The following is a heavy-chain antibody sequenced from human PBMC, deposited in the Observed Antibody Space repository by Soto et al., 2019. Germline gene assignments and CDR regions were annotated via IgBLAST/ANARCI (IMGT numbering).Heavy chain of an antibody. V-gene: IGHV3-7*01. CDR1: EFSFRSYW. CDR3: ARVGRYGWDFDH. Sequence: GGSLRLSCAASEFSFRSYWMTWVRQAPGKGLEWVALINEDGSQKYYVGSVKGRFIISRDNAKDSVYMQMDSLRDGDTGVYFCARVGRYGWDFDHWGQGTLVTVSS. J-gene: IGHJ4*02. D-gene: IGHD5-18*01. CDR2: INEDGSQK.